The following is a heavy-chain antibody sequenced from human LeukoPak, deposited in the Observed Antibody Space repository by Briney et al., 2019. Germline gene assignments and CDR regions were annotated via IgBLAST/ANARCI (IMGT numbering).Heavy chain of an antibody. D-gene: IGHD3-9*01. CDR3: ARGPIARYFDWLQASPNWFDP. CDR2: INTNTGNP. J-gene: IGHJ5*02. V-gene: IGHV7-4-1*02. CDR1: GYTFTSYA. Sequence: ASVKVSCKASGYTFTSYAMNWVRQAPGQGLEWMGWINTNTGNPTYAQGFTGRFVFSLDTSVSTAYLQISSLKAEDTAVYYCARGPIARYFDWLQASPNWFDPWDQGTLVTVSS.